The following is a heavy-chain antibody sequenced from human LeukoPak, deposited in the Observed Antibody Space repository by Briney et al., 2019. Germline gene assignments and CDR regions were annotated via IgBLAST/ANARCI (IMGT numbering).Heavy chain of an antibody. CDR1: GFTFSSYA. CDR2: ISGSGGST. Sequence: PGGSLRLSCAASGFTFSSYAMSWVRQAPGKGLEWVSAISGSGGSTYHADSVKGRFTISRDNSKNTLYLQMNSLRAEDTAVYYCANYGSRDYYYGMDVWGQGTTVTVSS. J-gene: IGHJ6*02. D-gene: IGHD1-14*01. CDR3: ANYGSRDYYYGMDV. V-gene: IGHV3-23*01.